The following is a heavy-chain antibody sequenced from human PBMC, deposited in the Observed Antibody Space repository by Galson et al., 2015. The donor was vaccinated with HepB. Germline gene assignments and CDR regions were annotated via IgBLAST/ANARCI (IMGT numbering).Heavy chain of an antibody. J-gene: IGHJ4*02. CDR2: ISYDGSNK. D-gene: IGHD5/OR15-5a*01. CDR3: ARDLRGDRDGY. Sequence: SLRLSCAASGFTFSSYAMHWVRQAPGKGLEWVAVISYDGSNKYYADSVKGRFTISRDNSKNTLYLQMNSLRAEDTAVYYCARDLRGDRDGYWGQGTLVTVSS. V-gene: IGHV3-30*04. CDR1: GFTFSSYA.